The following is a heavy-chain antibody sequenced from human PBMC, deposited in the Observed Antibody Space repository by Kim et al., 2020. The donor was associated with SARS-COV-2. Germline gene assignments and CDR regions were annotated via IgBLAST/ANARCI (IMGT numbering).Heavy chain of an antibody. CDR2: NT. Sequence: NTYYADSVKGRFTISRDNSRNTLYLKSNSLRADDTAVYYCAQNWLDWLPAYWGQGALVAVSS. D-gene: IGHD6-19*01. CDR3: AQNWLDWLPAY. J-gene: IGHJ4*02. V-gene: IGHV3-23*01.